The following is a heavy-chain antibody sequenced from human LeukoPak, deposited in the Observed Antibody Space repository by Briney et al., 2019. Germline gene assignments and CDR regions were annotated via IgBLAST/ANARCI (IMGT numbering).Heavy chain of an antibody. D-gene: IGHD3-10*01. J-gene: IGHJ4*02. Sequence: PGGSLRLSCAASGFTFSSYGMHWVRQAPGKGLEWVAVIWYDGSNKYYADSVKGRFTISRDNSKNTLYLQMNSLRAEDTAVYYCARDRYGSGSGECSDYWGQGTLVTVSS. V-gene: IGHV3-33*01. CDR2: IWYDGSNK. CDR1: GFTFSSYG. CDR3: ARDRYGSGSGECSDY.